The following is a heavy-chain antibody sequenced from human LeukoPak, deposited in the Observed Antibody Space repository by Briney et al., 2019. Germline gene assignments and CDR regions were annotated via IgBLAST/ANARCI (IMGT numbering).Heavy chain of an antibody. CDR1: GYTFTSYA. V-gene: IGHV1-18*01. Sequence: ASVKVSCKASGYTFTSYAITWVRQAPGQGLEWMGWISAYNGNTNYAQKLQGRVTMTTDTSTSTAYMELRSLRSDDTTVYYCARDRSQYCSSTSCSPFDYWGQGTLVTVSS. CDR2: ISAYNGNT. D-gene: IGHD2-2*01. CDR3: ARDRSQYCSSTSCSPFDY. J-gene: IGHJ4*02.